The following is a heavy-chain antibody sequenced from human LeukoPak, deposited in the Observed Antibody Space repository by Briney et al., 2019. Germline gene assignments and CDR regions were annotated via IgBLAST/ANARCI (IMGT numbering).Heavy chain of an antibody. CDR3: AKDSGAYALKGYFDD. CDR2: IDSDGSDT. CDR1: GFTFSSSW. J-gene: IGHJ4*02. Sequence: PGGSLRLSCAASGFTFSSSWMYWVRQAPGKGLVWVSRIDSDGSDTTYADSVKGRFTISRDNAKNTLYLQMNSLRAEDTAAYYCAKDSGAYALKGYFDDWGQGALVTVSS. D-gene: IGHD5-12*01. V-gene: IGHV3-74*01.